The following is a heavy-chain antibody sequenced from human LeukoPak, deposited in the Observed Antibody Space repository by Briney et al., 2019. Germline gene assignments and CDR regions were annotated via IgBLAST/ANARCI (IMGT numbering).Heavy chain of an antibody. D-gene: IGHD6-19*01. J-gene: IGHJ4*02. CDR2: IYTRGST. V-gene: IGHV4-4*07. CDR3: ARAPGYSSGWSFDY. CDR1: GGSISSYD. Sequence: SETLSLTCTVSGGSISSYDWSWVRQPAGKGLEWIGRIYTRGSTNYNPSLKSRVTISVDTSKNQFSLKLSSVTAADTAVYYCARAPGYSSGWSFDYWGQGTLVTVSS.